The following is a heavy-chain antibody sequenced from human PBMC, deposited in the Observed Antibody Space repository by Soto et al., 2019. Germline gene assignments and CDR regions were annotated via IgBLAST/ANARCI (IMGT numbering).Heavy chain of an antibody. D-gene: IGHD5-12*01. CDR3: AKDKVEVAFIDY. CDR1: GFTFSSYG. CDR2: ISYDGSNK. V-gene: IGHV3-30*18. J-gene: IGHJ4*02. Sequence: QVQLVESGGGVVQPGRSLRLSCAASGFTFSSYGMHWVRQAPGKGLEWVAVISYDGSNKYYADSVKGRFTISGDNSKNTLYLQMNSLRAEDTAVYYCAKDKVEVAFIDYWGQGTLVTVSS.